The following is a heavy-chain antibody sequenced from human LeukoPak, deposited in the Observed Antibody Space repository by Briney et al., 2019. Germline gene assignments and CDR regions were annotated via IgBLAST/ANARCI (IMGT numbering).Heavy chain of an antibody. V-gene: IGHV1-69*04. Sequence: SEKVSCKASGGTFSSYAISWVRQAPGQGLEWMGRIIPIFGIANYAQKFQGRVTITADKSTSTAYMELSSLRSEDTAVYYCARDDSGSYYGDYWGQGTLVTVSS. CDR3: ARDDSGSYYGDY. D-gene: IGHD1-26*01. CDR1: GGTFSSYA. CDR2: IIPIFGIA. J-gene: IGHJ4*02.